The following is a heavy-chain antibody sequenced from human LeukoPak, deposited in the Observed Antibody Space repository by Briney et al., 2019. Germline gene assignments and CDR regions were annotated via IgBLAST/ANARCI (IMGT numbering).Heavy chain of an antibody. V-gene: IGHV1-69*01. CDR3: ARSLTVGGTDTLTGYFDY. CDR1: GGTFSSYA. D-gene: IGHD3-9*01. J-gene: IGHJ4*02. CDR2: IIPIFGTA. Sequence: SVKVSCKASGGTFSSYAISWVRQAPGQGLEWMGGIIPIFGTANYAQKFQGRVTITADESTSTAYMELSSLRSEDTAVYYCARSLTVGGTDTLTGYFDYWGQGTLVTVSS.